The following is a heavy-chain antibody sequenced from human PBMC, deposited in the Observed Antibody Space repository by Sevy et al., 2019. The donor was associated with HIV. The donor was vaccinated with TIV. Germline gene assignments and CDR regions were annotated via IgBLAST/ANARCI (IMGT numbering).Heavy chain of an antibody. CDR3: ARESIAAGVEAFDV. Sequence: GGSLRLSCAASGFILSRHWMSWVRQAPGKGLEWVANIKEDGSEKYYVDSVKGRFPISKDNAKNSLYLQMNSLRVEDTAVYYCARESIAAGVEAFDVWGQGTMVTVSS. V-gene: IGHV3-7*03. D-gene: IGHD6-25*01. J-gene: IGHJ3*01. CDR1: GFILSRHW. CDR2: IKEDGSEK.